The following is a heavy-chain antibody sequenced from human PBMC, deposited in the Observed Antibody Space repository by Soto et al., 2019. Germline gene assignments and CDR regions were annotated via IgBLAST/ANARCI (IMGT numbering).Heavy chain of an antibody. CDR1: GGTFSSYA. Sequence: SVKVSCKASGGTFSSYAISWVRQAPGQGLEWMGGIIPIFGTANYAQKFQGRVTITADESTSTAYMELSSLRSEDTAVYYCAREGYYYDSSGVDFDYWGQGTLVTVSS. CDR2: IIPIFGTA. V-gene: IGHV1-69*13. CDR3: AREGYYYDSSGVDFDY. D-gene: IGHD3-22*01. J-gene: IGHJ4*02.